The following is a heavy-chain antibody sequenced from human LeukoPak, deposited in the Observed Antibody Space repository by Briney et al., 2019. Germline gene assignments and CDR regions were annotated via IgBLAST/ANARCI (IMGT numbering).Heavy chain of an antibody. J-gene: IGHJ4*02. CDR2: IWYDGSNK. CDR1: GFIFSSYG. Sequence: GGSLRLSCAASGFIFSSYGMHWVRQAPGKGLEWVAVIWYDGSNKYYADSVKGRFTISRDNSKNTLYLQMSSLRADDTAIYYCAKSSPRSSSWFRALFDYWGQGTLVTVSS. V-gene: IGHV3-33*06. CDR3: AKSSPRSSSWFRALFDY. D-gene: IGHD6-13*01.